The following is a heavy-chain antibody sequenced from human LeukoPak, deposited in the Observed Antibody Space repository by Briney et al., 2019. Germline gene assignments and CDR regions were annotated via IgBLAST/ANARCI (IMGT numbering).Heavy chain of an antibody. J-gene: IGHJ4*02. Sequence: GGSLRLSCAASGFTFDDYAMHWVRQAPGKGLEWVSGISWNSGSIGYADSVKGRFTISRDNAKNSLYLQMNSLRAEDTAVYYCARSNGPFDYWGQGTLVTVSS. CDR2: ISWNSGSI. D-gene: IGHD2-8*01. V-gene: IGHV3-9*01. CDR1: GFTFDDYA. CDR3: ARSNGPFDY.